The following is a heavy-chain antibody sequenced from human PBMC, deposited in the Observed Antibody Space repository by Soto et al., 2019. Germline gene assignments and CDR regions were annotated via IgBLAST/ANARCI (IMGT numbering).Heavy chain of an antibody. CDR1: GYSFTSYG. D-gene: IGHD3-3*01. CDR3: ARDFGSDLSAPGAVFDY. V-gene: IGHV1-18*04. J-gene: IGHJ4*02. Sequence: QVQLVQSGGEVMQPGASVKVSCKASGYSFTSYGISWVRQAPGQGLGWMGWISPYNGNTKYAQNFQGRVTMTTDTSTYTAYMEMRSLRSDDPAVYYCARDFGSDLSAPGAVFDYWGQGTLVTVSS. CDR2: ISPYNGNT.